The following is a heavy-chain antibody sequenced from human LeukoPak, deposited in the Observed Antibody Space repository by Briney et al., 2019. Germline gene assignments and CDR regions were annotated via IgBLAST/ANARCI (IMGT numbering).Heavy chain of an antibody. CDR3: ARDMGTRGYVWYFDY. V-gene: IGHV3-33*01. J-gene: IGHJ4*02. D-gene: IGHD5-12*01. CDR1: GFTFSNSG. CDR2: MWYDGSYK. Sequence: GGSLRLSCAASGFTFSNSGTHWVRQAPGKGLEWVAVMWYDGSYKYYADSVKGRFTISRDNSKNTLYLQMNSLRAEDTAVYYCARDMGTRGYVWYFDYWGQGTLVTVSS.